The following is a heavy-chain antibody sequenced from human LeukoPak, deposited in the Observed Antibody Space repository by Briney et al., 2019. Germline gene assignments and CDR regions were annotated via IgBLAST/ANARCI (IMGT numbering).Heavy chain of an antibody. CDR3: AKDIEAGTAGFSFDY. CDR2: ITANGDST. D-gene: IGHD2-21*02. J-gene: IGHJ4*02. CDR1: GFSFAYYA. Sequence: PGGSLRLSCAASGFSFAYYAMHWVRQAPGKGLEWVSLITANGDSTCYADSVKGRFTISRDNSKNSLSLQMNSLRTEDTALYYCAKDIEAGTAGFSFDYWGQGTLVAVSS. V-gene: IGHV3-43*02.